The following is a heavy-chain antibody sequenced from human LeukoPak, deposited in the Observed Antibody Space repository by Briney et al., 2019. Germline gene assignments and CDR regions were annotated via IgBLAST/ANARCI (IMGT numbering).Heavy chain of an antibody. D-gene: IGHD3-10*01. J-gene: IGHJ3*02. CDR1: GFTFDDYG. V-gene: IGHV3-20*04. Sequence: GGSLRLSCAASGFTFDDYGTSWVRQAPGKGLEWVSGINWNGGSTGYADSVKGRFTISRDNAKNSLYLQVSSLRAEDTAWYYCARRQNYYGSGSQTFDIWGQGTMVTVSS. CDR3: ARRQNYYGSGSQTFDI. CDR2: INWNGGST.